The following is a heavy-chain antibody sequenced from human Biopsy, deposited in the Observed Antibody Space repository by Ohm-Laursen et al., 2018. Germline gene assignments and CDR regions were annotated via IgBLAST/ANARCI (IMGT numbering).Heavy chain of an antibody. Sequence: SQTLSLTCTVSGGSISSGGSYWSWIRQRPGKGLVWIGYIFNSANTYYNPSLKNLITISGDTSNNQFSLKLNSVTAADTAVYYSAGGDYFDSNGYFWFDPWGQGTLVTVSS. CDR3: AGGDYFDSNGYFWFDP. V-gene: IGHV4-31*01. D-gene: IGHD3-22*01. J-gene: IGHJ5*02. CDR2: IFNSANT. CDR1: GGSISSGGSY.